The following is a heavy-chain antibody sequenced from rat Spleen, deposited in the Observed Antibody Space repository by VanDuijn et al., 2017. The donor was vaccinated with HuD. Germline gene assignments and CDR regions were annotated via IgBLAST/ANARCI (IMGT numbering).Heavy chain of an antibody. CDR2: ISYGDSSGHSST. Sequence: EVQLVESGGGLVQPGRSLKLSCAASGFTFSDFFMAWVRQAPTKGLEWVATISYGDSSGHSSTYYRDSVKGRFTISRYNTKSTLSLQMDSLRSEDTATYYCARRHYGYTDYFDYWGQGVMVTVSS. CDR1: GFTFSDFF. CDR3: ARRHYGYTDYFDY. D-gene: IGHD1-11*01. J-gene: IGHJ2*01. V-gene: IGHV5-29*01.